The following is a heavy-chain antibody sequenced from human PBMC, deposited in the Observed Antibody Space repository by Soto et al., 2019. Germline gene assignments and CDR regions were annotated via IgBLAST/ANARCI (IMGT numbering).Heavy chain of an antibody. D-gene: IGHD3-3*01. CDR2: IKGIIEGETT. Sequence: GGSLRLSCAASGFTFNSAWMSWVRQAPGKGLEWVGRIKGIIEGETTDYAAPVKGRFTISRDDSRTSLYLQMNSLKIEDTGVYYCTTDPSSYNDLWTGPGVDVWGQGTTVTVSS. CDR1: GFTFNSAW. CDR3: TTDPSSYNDLWTGPGVDV. V-gene: IGHV3-15*01. J-gene: IGHJ6*02.